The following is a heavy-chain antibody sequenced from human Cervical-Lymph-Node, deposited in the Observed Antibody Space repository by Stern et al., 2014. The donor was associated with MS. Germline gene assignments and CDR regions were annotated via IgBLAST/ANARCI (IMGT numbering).Heavy chain of an antibody. CDR2: ISSRSSYI. J-gene: IGHJ6*02. CDR3: VRQGLASTDINYYYSGLDV. V-gene: IGHV3-21*01. Sequence: VQLVQSGGGLVKPGGSLRLSCAGPGFTFSIYSMNWVRRAPGKGLEWVSSISSRSSYIYYAASVKGRFTISRDNAKNSVYLQINSLRAEDTAVYYCVRQGLASTDINYYYSGLDVWGQGTTVTVSS. CDR1: GFTFSIYS. D-gene: IGHD3-16*01.